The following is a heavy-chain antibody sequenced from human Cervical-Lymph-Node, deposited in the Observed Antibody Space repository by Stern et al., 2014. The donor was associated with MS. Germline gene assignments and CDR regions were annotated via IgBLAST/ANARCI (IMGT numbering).Heavy chain of an antibody. D-gene: IGHD3-16*01. Sequence: QVTLKASGPTVVKPTQTLTLTCSFSGFSLNTLGVGVGWLRQPPGKALEWLGLLYWEEDKRYSPSLKSNLTITKDPFKTQDVLTLTTLDPVDTAIYFWIHGVIRWGDLSPPPIDSWGQGTLVTVSS. CDR1: GFSLNTLGVG. CDR2: LYWEEDK. V-gene: IGHV2-5*02. CDR3: IHGVIRWGDLSPPPIDS. J-gene: IGHJ5*01.